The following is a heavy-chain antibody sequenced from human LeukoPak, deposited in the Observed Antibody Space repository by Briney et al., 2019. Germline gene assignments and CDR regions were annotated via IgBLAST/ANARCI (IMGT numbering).Heavy chain of an antibody. Sequence: GGSLSLSCATSDFTVSFNYMTWVRQAPGKGLEWVSIIYTSGLTYYADSVKGRFTISRDNSKNTLFLHMSSLRVGDTAVYFCARVRGTLLEIDYWGQGTPVTVSS. V-gene: IGHV3-53*01. J-gene: IGHJ4*02. CDR3: ARVRGTLLEIDY. D-gene: IGHD3-3*01. CDR2: IYTSGLT. CDR1: DFTVSFNY.